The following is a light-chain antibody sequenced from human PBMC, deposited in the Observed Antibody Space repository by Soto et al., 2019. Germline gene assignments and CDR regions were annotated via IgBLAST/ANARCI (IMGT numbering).Light chain of an antibody. CDR3: SSYAGSNNFV. CDR1: SRDVGGYNY. Sequence: QSALTQPPSASGSPGQSFTISCTGTSRDVGGYNYVSWYQQHPGKAPKLMIYEVSKRPSGVPDRFSGSKSGNTASLTVSGLQAEDEADYYCSSYAGSNNFVFGGGTKVTVL. J-gene: IGLJ2*01. CDR2: EVS. V-gene: IGLV2-8*01.